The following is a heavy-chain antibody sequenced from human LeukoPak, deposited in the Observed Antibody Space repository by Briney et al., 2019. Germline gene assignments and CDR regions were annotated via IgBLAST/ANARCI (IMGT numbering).Heavy chain of an antibody. V-gene: IGHV4-39*01. CDR1: GGSISSSSSY. J-gene: IGHJ4*02. CDR3: ARHRSGWLQSSFDY. Sequence: SETLSLTCSVSGGSISSSSSYWGWIRQPPGKGLEWIGSIYYSGSSFDNPALKSRVTISVDTSKNQFSLKLSSVTTADTAVYYCARHRSGWLQSSFDYWGQGTLVTVSS. D-gene: IGHD5-24*01. CDR2: IYYSGSS.